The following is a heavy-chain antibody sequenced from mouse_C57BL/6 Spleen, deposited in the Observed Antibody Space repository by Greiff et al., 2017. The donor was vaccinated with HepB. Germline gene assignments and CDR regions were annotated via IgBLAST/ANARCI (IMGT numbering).Heavy chain of an antibody. CDR2: IDPSDSYT. CDR1: GYTFTSYW. V-gene: IGHV1-50*01. CDR3: ARLRGLGPYYFDY. Sequence: QVQLQQPGAELVKPGASVKLSCKASGYTFTSYWMQWVKQRPGQGLEWIGEIDPSDSYTNYNQKFKGKATLTVDTSSSTAYMQLSSLTSEDSAVYYCARLRGLGPYYFDYWGQGTTLTVSS. J-gene: IGHJ2*01.